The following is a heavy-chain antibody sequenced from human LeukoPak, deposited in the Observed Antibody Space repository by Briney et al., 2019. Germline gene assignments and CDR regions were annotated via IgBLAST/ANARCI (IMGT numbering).Heavy chain of an antibody. J-gene: IGHJ4*02. V-gene: IGHV3-64*01. CDR2: ISSNGGST. CDR3: ARAFHPELAAAFTTLFDY. CDR1: GFTFSSYA. Sequence: GGSLRLSCAASGFTFSSYAMHWVRQAPGKGLEYVSAISSNGGSTYYANSVKGRFTISRDNSKNTLYLQMGSLRAEDMAVYYCARAFHPELAAAFTTLFDYWGQGTLVTVSS. D-gene: IGHD6-13*01.